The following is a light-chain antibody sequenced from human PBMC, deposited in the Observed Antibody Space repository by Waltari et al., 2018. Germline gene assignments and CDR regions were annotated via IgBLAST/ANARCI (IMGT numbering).Light chain of an antibody. CDR2: GAS. V-gene: IGKV3-20*01. CDR1: QSVWNSY. Sequence: QSPGTLSLSPGERATLSCRASQSVWNSYLAWYQQKPGQAPRLLIYGASLRATGIPERFSGSGSGTDFTLTIRSLEPEDFALYHCQQYGNSPLTFGGGTRVEI. CDR3: QQYGNSPLT. J-gene: IGKJ4*01.